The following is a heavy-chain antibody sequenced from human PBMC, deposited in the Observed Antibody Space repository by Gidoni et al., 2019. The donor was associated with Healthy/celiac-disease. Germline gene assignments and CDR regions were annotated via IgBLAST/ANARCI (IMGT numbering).Heavy chain of an antibody. CDR3: ARSRDGYNFYFDY. D-gene: IGHD5-12*01. Sequence: EVQLVESGGGLVKPGGSLRLSCAASGFTCSSYSMNWVRQAPGNGLEWVQSISSSSSYIYYADSVNGRFTISRDNAKNSLYLQMNNLRADDTAVYYCARSRDGYNFYFDYLGQGTLVTVSS. J-gene: IGHJ4*02. CDR1: GFTCSSYS. CDR2: ISSSSSYI. V-gene: IGHV3-21*01.